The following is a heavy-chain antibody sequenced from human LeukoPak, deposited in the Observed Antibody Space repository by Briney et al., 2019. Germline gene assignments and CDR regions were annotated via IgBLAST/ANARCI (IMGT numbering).Heavy chain of an antibody. CDR3: ARQSPYDFWSGSLDY. J-gene: IGHJ4*02. CDR2: IYTSGST. Sequence: SETLSLTCTVSGGSISSGSYYWSWIRQPAGKGLEWIGRIYTSGSTNYNPSLKSRVTISVDTSKNQFSLKLSSVTAADTAVYYCARQSPYDFWSGSLDYWGQGTLVTVSS. V-gene: IGHV4-61*02. CDR1: GGSISSGSYY. D-gene: IGHD3-3*01.